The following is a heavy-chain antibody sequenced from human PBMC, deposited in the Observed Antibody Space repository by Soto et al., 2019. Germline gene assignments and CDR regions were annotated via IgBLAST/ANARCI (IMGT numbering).Heavy chain of an antibody. CDR1: GYTFTSYA. D-gene: IGHD4-17*01. CDR3: ARAPYYGDYGTSPAADY. V-gene: IGHV1-3*05. Sequence: QVQLVQSGAEEKKPGASVKVSCKASGYTFTSYAMHWVRQAPGQRLEWMGWINAGNGNTKYSQKFQGRVTITRDTSASTAYMELSSLRSEDTAVYYCARAPYYGDYGTSPAADYWGQGTLVTVSS. CDR2: INAGNGNT. J-gene: IGHJ4*02.